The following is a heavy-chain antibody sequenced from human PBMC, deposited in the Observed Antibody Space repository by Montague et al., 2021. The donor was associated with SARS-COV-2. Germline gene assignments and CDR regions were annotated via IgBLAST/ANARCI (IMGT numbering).Heavy chain of an antibody. CDR2: IYYSGST. D-gene: IGHD3-9*01. CDR3: ARVGVPYYDILTGYYIEGSDAFDI. Sequence: SETPSLTCTVSGGSISSYYWSWIRQPPGKGLEWIGYIYYSGSTNYNPSLKSRVTISVDTSKNQFSLKLSSVTAADTAVYYCARVGVPYYDILTGYYIEGSDAFDIWGQGTTVTVSS. V-gene: IGHV4-59*13. CDR1: GGSISSYY. J-gene: IGHJ3*02.